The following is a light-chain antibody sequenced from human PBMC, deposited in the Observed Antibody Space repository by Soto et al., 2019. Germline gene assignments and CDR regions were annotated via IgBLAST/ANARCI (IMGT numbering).Light chain of an antibody. Sequence: DIQMTQSPSSLSASIGDRVTITCRTSHNISSHLNWYQQKPGKAPKLLIYAASSLQGGVPSGFSGSGSGTEFPLTITSLQPEDFATSYCQQRFSTPSHFGQGTKLQIK. CDR1: HNISSH. J-gene: IGKJ2*01. CDR3: QQRFSTPSH. V-gene: IGKV1-39*01. CDR2: AAS.